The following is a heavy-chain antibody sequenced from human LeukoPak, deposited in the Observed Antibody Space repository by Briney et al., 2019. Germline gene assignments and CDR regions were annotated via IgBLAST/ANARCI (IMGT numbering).Heavy chain of an antibody. Sequence: PSETLSLTCTVSGDSISSSTYYWYWIRQPPGKGLEYIGYIYSTGSTDYNPSLESRVTISIDTSKNQFSLKLSSVTAADTAVYYCAKRAITNAGNLWFDPSGQGTLVTVSS. V-gene: IGHV4-61*05. CDR1: GDSISSSTYY. D-gene: IGHD4-23*01. J-gene: IGHJ5*02. CDR3: AKRAITNAGNLWFDP. CDR2: IYSTGST.